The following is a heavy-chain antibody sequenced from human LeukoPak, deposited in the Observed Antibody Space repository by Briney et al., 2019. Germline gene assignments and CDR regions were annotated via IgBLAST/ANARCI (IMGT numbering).Heavy chain of an antibody. CDR3: ARDFRNTPDY. J-gene: IGHJ4*02. D-gene: IGHD1-14*01. CDR2: IYYSGST. CDR1: GGSISSYY. Sequence: SETLSLTCTVSGGSISSYYWSWIRQPPGKGLEWIGYIYYSGSTNYNPSLKSRVSISVDTSKNQFSLKLSSVTAADTAFYYCARDFRNTPDYWGQGILVTVSS. V-gene: IGHV4-59*01.